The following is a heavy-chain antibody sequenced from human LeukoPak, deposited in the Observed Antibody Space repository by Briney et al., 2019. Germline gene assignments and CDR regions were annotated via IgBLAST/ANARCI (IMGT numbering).Heavy chain of an antibody. J-gene: IGHJ4*02. CDR3: TREPDTVTGGV. CDR2: ISYTENT. CDR1: GGSITNYY. Sequence: SETLSLTCTVSGGSITNYYWSWIRQPPGKGLEWIGYISYTENTDYNPSLRSRVTISVDTSRNQFSLTLTSVTAADTAVYYCTREPDTVTGGVWGQGTRVTVSS. V-gene: IGHV4-59*01. D-gene: IGHD4-17*01.